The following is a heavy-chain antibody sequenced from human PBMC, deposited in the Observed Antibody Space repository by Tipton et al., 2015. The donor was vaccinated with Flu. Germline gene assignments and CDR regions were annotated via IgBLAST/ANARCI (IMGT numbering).Heavy chain of an antibody. CDR1: GYSISSGYY. J-gene: IGHJ5*02. V-gene: IGHV4-38-2*02. D-gene: IGHD7-27*01. CDR3: ARDYGDLNWFDA. Sequence: TLSLTCAVSGYSISSGYYWGWVRQPPGKGLEWIGSIYHSGSTYYNPSLKSRVTISVDTSKNQFSLNLRSVTAADTAVYYCARDYGDLNWFDAWGQGTLVNVSS. CDR2: IYHSGST.